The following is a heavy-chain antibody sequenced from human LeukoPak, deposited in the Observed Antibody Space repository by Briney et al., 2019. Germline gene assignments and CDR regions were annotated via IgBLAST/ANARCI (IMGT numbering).Heavy chain of an antibody. Sequence: ASVKVSCKASGYTFTGYYMHWVRQAPGQGLEWMGWINPNSGGTNYAQKLQGRVTMTTDTSTSTAYMELRSLRSDDTAVYYCASALTGYYNVMYYWGQGTLVTVSS. D-gene: IGHD3-9*01. CDR2: INPNSGGT. CDR1: GYTFTGYY. V-gene: IGHV1-2*02. J-gene: IGHJ4*02. CDR3: ASALTGYYNVMYY.